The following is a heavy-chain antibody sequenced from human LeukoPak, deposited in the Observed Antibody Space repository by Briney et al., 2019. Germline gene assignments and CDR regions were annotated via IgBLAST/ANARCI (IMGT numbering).Heavy chain of an antibody. J-gene: IGHJ5*02. D-gene: IGHD3-10*01. V-gene: IGHV1-24*01. Sequence: ASVKVSCKVSGYTLTELSMHWVRQAPGKGLEWMGGFDPEDGETIYAQKFQGRVTMTEDTSTDTAYMELSSLRSEDTAVYYCATNILVRDTINWFDPWGQGTLVTVSS. CDR1: GYTLTELS. CDR2: FDPEDGET. CDR3: ATNILVRDTINWFDP.